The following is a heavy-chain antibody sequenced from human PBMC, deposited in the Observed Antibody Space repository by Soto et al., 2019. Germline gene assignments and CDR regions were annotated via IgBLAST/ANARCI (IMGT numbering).Heavy chain of an antibody. J-gene: IGHJ4*02. V-gene: IGHV3-23*01. CDR2: ISGSGGST. Sequence: GSLRLSCAASGFTFSSYAMSWVRQAPGKGLEWVSAISGSGGSTYYADSAKGRFTISRDNSKNTLYLQMNSLRAEDTAVYYCAKDGDIVVVPAALPYYFDYWGQGTLVTVSS. CDR1: GFTFSSYA. CDR3: AKDGDIVVVPAALPYYFDY. D-gene: IGHD2-2*01.